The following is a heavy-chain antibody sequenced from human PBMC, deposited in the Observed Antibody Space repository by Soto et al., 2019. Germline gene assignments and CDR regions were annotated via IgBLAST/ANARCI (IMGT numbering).Heavy chain of an antibody. Sequence: QVQLVQSGAEVKQPGASVKLSCKASGYIFIHYYIHWVRQAPGQGLEWMAIINPNGGSKNYAQKFQGRVTVTSDTSTTTVSMELNSLGSDDTAVYFCARSLLQGDFWGQGTLVTVSS. D-gene: IGHD2-21*01. J-gene: IGHJ4*02. V-gene: IGHV1-46*01. CDR2: INPNGGSK. CDR3: ARSLLQGDF. CDR1: GYIFIHYY.